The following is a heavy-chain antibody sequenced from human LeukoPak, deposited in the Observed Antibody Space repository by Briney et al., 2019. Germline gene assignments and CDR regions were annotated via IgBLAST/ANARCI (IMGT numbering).Heavy chain of an antibody. CDR1: GGTFSSYA. D-gene: IGHD3-9*01. V-gene: IGHV1-69*13. CDR3: ARVLSYYDILTGYYTEAHFDY. J-gene: IGHJ4*02. Sequence: SVKVSCKASGGTFSSYAISWVRQAPGQGLEWMGGINPILGTANYAQKFQGRVTITADESTSTAYMELSSLRSEDTAVYYCARVLSYYDILTGYYTEAHFDYWGQRTLVTVSS. CDR2: INPILGTA.